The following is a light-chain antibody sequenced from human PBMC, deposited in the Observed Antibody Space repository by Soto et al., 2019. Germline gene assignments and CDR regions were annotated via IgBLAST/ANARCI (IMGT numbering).Light chain of an antibody. CDR2: GAS. CDR3: QQYGSSPTWT. V-gene: IGKV3-20*01. J-gene: IGKJ1*01. Sequence: ESVLTQSPAPLSLFPGERAPFSCRAIQGVSGNYLAWYRQKPGQAPRLLIYGASTRASGIPDRFSGSGSGTDFTLTISRLEPEDSAVYYCQQYGSSPTWTFGQGTKVEIK. CDR1: QGVSGNY.